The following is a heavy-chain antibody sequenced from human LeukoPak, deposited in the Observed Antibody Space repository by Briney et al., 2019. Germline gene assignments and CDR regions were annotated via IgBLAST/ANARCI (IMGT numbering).Heavy chain of an antibody. CDR2: IRYDGSNR. Sequence: GGSLRLSCAASGFTFSSYGMHWVRQAPGKGLEWVAFIRYDGSNRYYADSVKGRFTISRDNSKNTLYLQMNSLRAEDTAVYYCAKEMTYYYDSIAWGQGTLVTVSS. V-gene: IGHV3-30*02. CDR1: GFTFSSYG. D-gene: IGHD3-22*01. J-gene: IGHJ5*02. CDR3: AKEMTYYYDSIA.